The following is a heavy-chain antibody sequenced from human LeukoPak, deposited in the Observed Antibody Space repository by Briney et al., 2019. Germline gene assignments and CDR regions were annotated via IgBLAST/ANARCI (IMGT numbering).Heavy chain of an antibody. J-gene: IGHJ6*02. CDR3: ARSYYGSGSVSYYGMDV. D-gene: IGHD3-10*01. Sequence: PSETLSLTCTVSGGSISSSYWTWIRQPPGKGLEWIGYIYYSGSTTYNPSLKSRVTISVDTPKDQFSLKLSSVTAADTAVYYCARSYYGSGSVSYYGMDVWGQGTTVTVSS. V-gene: IGHV4-59*08. CDR2: IYYSGST. CDR1: GGSISSSY.